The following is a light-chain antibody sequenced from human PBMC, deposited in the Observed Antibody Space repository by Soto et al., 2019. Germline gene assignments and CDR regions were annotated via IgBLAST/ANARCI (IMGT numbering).Light chain of an antibody. Sequence: QSVLTQSPSASASLGASVKLTCTLSRGHSSYAIAWHQQQPEKGPRYLMKLNSDGSHSKGDGIPDRFSGSSSGAERYLTISSRQSEDEADYYCQTWGTGIVVFGGGTKLTVL. CDR3: QTWGTGIVV. J-gene: IGLJ2*01. CDR2: LNSDGSH. V-gene: IGLV4-69*01. CDR1: RGHSSYA.